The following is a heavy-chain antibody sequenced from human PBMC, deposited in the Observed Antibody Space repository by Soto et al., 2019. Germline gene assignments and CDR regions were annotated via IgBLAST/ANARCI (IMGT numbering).Heavy chain of an antibody. J-gene: IGHJ4*02. D-gene: IGHD2-15*01. CDR2: IWYDGSNK. Sequence: GGSLRLSCAASGFTFSSYGMHWVRQAPGKGLEWVAVIWYDGSNKYYADSVKGRFTISRDNSKNTLYLQMNSLRAEDTAVYYCARAPAVRVVVAAPPAYWGQGTLVTVSS. CDR3: ARAPAVRVVVAAPPAY. V-gene: IGHV3-33*01. CDR1: GFTFSSYG.